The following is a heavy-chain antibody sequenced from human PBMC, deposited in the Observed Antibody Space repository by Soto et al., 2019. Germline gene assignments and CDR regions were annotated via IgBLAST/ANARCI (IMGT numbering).Heavy chain of an antibody. CDR2: IYYSGST. Sequence: SETLSLTCTVSGGSISSGGYYWSWIRQHPGKGLEWIGYIYYSGSTNYNPSLKSRVTMSVDTSKNQFSLKLSSVTAADTAVYYCARDPIFGVVISNYYYGMDVWGQGTTVTVSS. J-gene: IGHJ6*02. V-gene: IGHV4-61*08. CDR3: ARDPIFGVVISNYYYGMDV. CDR1: GGSISSGGYY. D-gene: IGHD3-3*01.